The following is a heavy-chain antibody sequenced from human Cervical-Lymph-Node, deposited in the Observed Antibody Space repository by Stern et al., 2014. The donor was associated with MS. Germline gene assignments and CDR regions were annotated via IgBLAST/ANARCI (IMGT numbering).Heavy chain of an antibody. Sequence: QLVQSGAEVKNPGASVKVSCKASGYTFTDYYMQWMRQAPGQGLEWMGWLNPNNGGTKSAQKFQGWVTMTRDTSTSTAYMELSRLRSDDTAIYYCARASTTANNYYDGVDVWGQGTTVTVTS. CDR1: GYTFTDYY. V-gene: IGHV1-2*04. CDR2: LNPNNGGT. D-gene: IGHD1-1*01. J-gene: IGHJ6*02. CDR3: ARASTTANNYYDGVDV.